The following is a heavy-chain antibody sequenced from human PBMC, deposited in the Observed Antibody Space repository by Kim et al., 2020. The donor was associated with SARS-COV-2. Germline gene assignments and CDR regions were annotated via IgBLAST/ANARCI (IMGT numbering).Heavy chain of an antibody. Sequence: SETLSLTCTVSGGSISSYYWSWIRQPPGKGLEWIGYIYYSGSTNYNPSLKSRVTISVDTSKNQFSLKLSSVTAADTAVYYCARDGLAIPGAFDIWGQGTMVTVSS. CDR2: IYYSGST. J-gene: IGHJ3*02. CDR3: ARDGLAIPGAFDI. D-gene: IGHD2-21*01. CDR1: GGSISSYY. V-gene: IGHV4-59*13.